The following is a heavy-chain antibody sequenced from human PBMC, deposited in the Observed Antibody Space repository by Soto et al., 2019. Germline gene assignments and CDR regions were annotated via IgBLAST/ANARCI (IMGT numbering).Heavy chain of an antibody. Sequence: EVQLVESGGGLVQPGGSLRLSCAASGFTFSSYNMNWVRQAPGKGLEWVSYISSSCSTIYYADSVKGRFTISRDNANNALYLQMNSLRDEHTAVYYCARDPSVAVALLPHVDYWGQVTMVTVSS. CDR3: ARDPSVAVALLPHVDY. D-gene: IGHD6-19*01. CDR2: ISSSCSTI. J-gene: IGHJ4*02. CDR1: GFTFSSYN. V-gene: IGHV3-48*02.